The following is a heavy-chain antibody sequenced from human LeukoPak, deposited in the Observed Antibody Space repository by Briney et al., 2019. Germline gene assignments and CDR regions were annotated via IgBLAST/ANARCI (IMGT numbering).Heavy chain of an antibody. J-gene: IGHJ4*02. D-gene: IGHD3-22*01. Sequence: ASVKVSCKASGFTFTSNHIHCVRQAPGQGLEWMGVINPSGDSTSYAQKLQGRVTMTTDTSTSTAYMELRSLRSDDTAVYYCARPMYYYDSSGYYFFDYWGQGTLVTVSS. V-gene: IGHV1-46*01. CDR3: ARPMYYYDSSGYYFFDY. CDR1: GFTFTSNH. CDR2: INPSGDST.